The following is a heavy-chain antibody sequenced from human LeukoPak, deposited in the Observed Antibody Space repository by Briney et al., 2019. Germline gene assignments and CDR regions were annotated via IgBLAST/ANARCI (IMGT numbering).Heavy chain of an antibody. Sequence: PSETLSLTCTVSGGSISSYYWSWIRQPPGKGLEWTGYIYYSGSTNYNPSPKSRVTISVDTSKNQFSLKLSSVTAADTAVYYCASKRIYGDGYFQHWGQGTLVTVSS. D-gene: IGHD4-17*01. CDR1: GGSISSYY. V-gene: IGHV4-59*01. CDR2: IYYSGST. CDR3: ASKRIYGDGYFQH. J-gene: IGHJ1*01.